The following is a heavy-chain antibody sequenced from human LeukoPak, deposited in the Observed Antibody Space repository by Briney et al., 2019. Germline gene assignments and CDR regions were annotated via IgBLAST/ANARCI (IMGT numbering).Heavy chain of an antibody. V-gene: IGHV4-30-2*02. CDR3: ARLIAVAGTGYFDY. CDR1: GGSISSGGYS. CDR2: IYHSGST. J-gene: IGHJ4*02. Sequence: SETLSLTCVVSGGSISSGGYSWSWIRQPPGKGLEWIGYIYHSGSTYYNPSLKSRVTISVDRSKNQFSLKLSSVTAADTAVYYCARLIAVAGTGYFDYWGQGTLVTVSS. D-gene: IGHD6-19*01.